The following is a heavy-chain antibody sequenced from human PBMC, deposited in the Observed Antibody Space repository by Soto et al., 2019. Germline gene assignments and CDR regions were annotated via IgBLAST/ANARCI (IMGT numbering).Heavy chain of an antibody. D-gene: IGHD2-8*01. CDR2: ISSSSSYI. Sequence: GGSLRLSCAASGFTFSSYSMNWVRQAPGKGLEWVSSISSSSSYIYYADSVKGRFTISKDKSKDTLDLQMNNLRADDTALYYCVSWVSAHFDTWGQGTLVTVSS. CDR3: VSWVSAHFDT. V-gene: IGHV3-21*04. CDR1: GFTFSSYS. J-gene: IGHJ4*02.